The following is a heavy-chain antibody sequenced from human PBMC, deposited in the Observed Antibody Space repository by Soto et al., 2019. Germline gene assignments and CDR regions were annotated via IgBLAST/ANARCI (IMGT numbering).Heavy chain of an antibody. J-gene: IGHJ5*02. CDR1: GYTLTELS. V-gene: IGHV1-24*01. D-gene: IGHD3-10*01. CDR2: FDPEDGET. Sequence: ASVKVSCKVSGYTLTELSMHWVRQAPGKGLEWMGGFDPEDGETIYAQKFQGRVTMTEDTSTDTAYMELSSLRSEDTAVYYCETVLTYYYGSGSSGWFDPWGQGTLVTVSS. CDR3: ETVLTYYYGSGSSGWFDP.